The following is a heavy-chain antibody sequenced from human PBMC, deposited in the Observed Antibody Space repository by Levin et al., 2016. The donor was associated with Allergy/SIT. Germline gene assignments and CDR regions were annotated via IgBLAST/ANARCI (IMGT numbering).Heavy chain of an antibody. D-gene: IGHD3-16*01. CDR3: ARGQTSGDPYYYYYGMDV. CDR2: IYYSGST. J-gene: IGHJ6*02. V-gene: IGHV4-31*02. Sequence: RQAPGKGLEWIGYIYYSGSTYYNPSLKSRVTISVDTSKNQFSLKLSSVTAADTAVYYCARGQTSGDPYYYYYGMDVWGQGTTVTVSS.